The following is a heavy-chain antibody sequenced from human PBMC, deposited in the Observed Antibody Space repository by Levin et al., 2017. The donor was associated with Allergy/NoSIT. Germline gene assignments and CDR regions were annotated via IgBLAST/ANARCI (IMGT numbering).Heavy chain of an antibody. D-gene: IGHD3-10*01. CDR2: INAGNGNT. CDR3: AREMVGSGSYYHDAFDI. J-gene: IGHJ3*02. V-gene: IGHV1-3*01. CDR1: GYTFTSYA. Sequence: GESLKISCKASGYTFTSYAMHWVRQAPGQRLEWMGWINAGNGNTKYSQKFQGRVTITRDTSASTAYMELSSLRSEDTAVYYCAREMVGSGSYYHDAFDIWGQGTMVTVSS.